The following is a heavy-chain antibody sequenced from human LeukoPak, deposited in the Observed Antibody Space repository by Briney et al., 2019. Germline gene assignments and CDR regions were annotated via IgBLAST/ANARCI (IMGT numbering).Heavy chain of an antibody. V-gene: IGHV1-8*01. J-gene: IGHJ4*02. CDR3: ARARAMVRGVKRYYFDY. CDR2: MNPNSGNT. D-gene: IGHD3-10*01. Sequence: GASVKVSCKASGYTFTSYDINWVRQATGQGLEWMGWMNPNSGNTGYAQKFQGRVTMTRNTSISTAYMELSSLRSEDTAVYYCARARAMVRGVKRYYFDYWGQGTLVTVSS. CDR1: GYTFTSYD.